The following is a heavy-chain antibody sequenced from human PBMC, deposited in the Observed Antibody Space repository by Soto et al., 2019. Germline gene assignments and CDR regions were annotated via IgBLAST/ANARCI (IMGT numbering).Heavy chain of an antibody. CDR3: ARVAGTMIVVVTQDYDY. CDR1: GYTFTSYG. D-gene: IGHD3-22*01. CDR2: ISAYNGNT. J-gene: IGHJ4*02. Sequence: ASVKVSCKASGYTFTSYGISWVRQAPGQGLEWMGWISAYNGNTNYAQKLQGRVTMTTDTSTSTAYMELRSLRSDDTAVYYCARVAGTMIVVVTQDYDYWGQGTLVTVYS. V-gene: IGHV1-18*01.